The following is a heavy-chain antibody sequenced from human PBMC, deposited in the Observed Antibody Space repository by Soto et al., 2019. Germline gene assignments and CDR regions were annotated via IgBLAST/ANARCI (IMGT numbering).Heavy chain of an antibody. CDR3: AMGIAVAGIMGNWFDP. D-gene: IGHD6-19*01. V-gene: IGHV4-31*03. CDR2: IYYSGST. CDR1: GGSISSGGYY. J-gene: IGHJ5*02. Sequence: QVQLQESGPGLVKPSQTLSLTCTVSGGSISSGGYYWSWIRQHPGKGLEWIGYIYYSGSTYYNPSRKSRVSISVDTSKNQFSLKLSSVTAADTAVYYCAMGIAVAGIMGNWFDPWGQGTLVTVSS.